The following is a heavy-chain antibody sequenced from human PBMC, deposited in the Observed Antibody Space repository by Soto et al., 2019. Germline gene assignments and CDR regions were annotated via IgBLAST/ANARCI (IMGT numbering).Heavy chain of an antibody. CDR1: GGSISSGGYY. J-gene: IGHJ3*02. D-gene: IGHD2-15*01. Sequence: QVQLQESGPGLVKPSQTLSLTCTVSGGSISSGGYYWSWIRQHPGKGLEWIGYIDYSGSTYYNPSPKSRVTISVDTSKNQFSLKLSSVTATDTAVYYCARLVVVAATDAFDIWGQGTMVTVSS. CDR3: ARLVVVAATDAFDI. CDR2: IDYSGST. V-gene: IGHV4-31*03.